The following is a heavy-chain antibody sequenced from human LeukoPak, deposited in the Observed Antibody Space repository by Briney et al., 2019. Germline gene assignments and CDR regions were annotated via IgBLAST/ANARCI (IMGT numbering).Heavy chain of an antibody. CDR3: ARAYYYDSSGYHLDY. Sequence: GGSLRLSCAASGFTFSSYSMNWVRQAPGKGLEWVSYISSSSSTIYYADSVKGRFTISRENAKNSLYLQMNSLRAGDTAVYYCARAYYYDSSGYHLDYWGQGTLVTVSS. J-gene: IGHJ4*02. CDR2: ISSSSSTI. CDR1: GFTFSSYS. D-gene: IGHD3-22*01. V-gene: IGHV3-48*01.